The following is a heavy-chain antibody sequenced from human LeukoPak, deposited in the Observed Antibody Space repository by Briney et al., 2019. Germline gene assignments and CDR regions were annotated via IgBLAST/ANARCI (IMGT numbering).Heavy chain of an antibody. CDR3: ARDGWPGQLLSVVYFDY. CDR2: INAGNGNT. CDR1: GYTFTSYA. V-gene: IGHV1-3*01. Sequence: ASVKVSCKASGYTFTSYAMHWVRQAPGQRLEWMGWINAGNGNTKYSPKFQGRVTITRDTSASTAYMELSSLRSEDTAVYYCARDGWPGQLLSVVYFDYWGQGTLVTVSS. J-gene: IGHJ4*02. D-gene: IGHD2-2*01.